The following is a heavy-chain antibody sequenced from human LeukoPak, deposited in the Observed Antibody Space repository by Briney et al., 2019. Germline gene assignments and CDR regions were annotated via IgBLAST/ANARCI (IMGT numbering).Heavy chain of an antibody. V-gene: IGHV3-15*01. J-gene: IGHJ4*02. D-gene: IGHD3-10*01. CDR3: TTDGGSYYGSGSYTPVDYFDY. CDR2: IKSKTDGGTT. Sequence: GGSLRLSCAASGFTFSNAWMSWVRQAPGKGLEWVGRIKSKTDGGTTEYAAPVKGRFTISRDDSKNTLYLQMNSLKTEDTAVYYCTTDGGSYYGSGSYTPVDYFDYWGQGTLVTVSS. CDR1: GFTFSNAW.